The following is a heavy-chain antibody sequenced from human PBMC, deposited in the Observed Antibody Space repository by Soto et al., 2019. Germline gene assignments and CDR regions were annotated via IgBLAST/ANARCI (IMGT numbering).Heavy chain of an antibody. CDR2: MNPNSGNT. Sequence: GASVKVSWKASGYTFTSYDINWVRQATGQGLEWMGWMNPNSGNTGYAQKFQGRVTMTRNTSISTAYMELSSLRSEDTAVYYCARGVGSIAARFAFDIWGQGTMVTVSS. CDR1: GYTFTSYD. V-gene: IGHV1-8*01. D-gene: IGHD6-6*01. CDR3: ARGVGSIAARFAFDI. J-gene: IGHJ3*02.